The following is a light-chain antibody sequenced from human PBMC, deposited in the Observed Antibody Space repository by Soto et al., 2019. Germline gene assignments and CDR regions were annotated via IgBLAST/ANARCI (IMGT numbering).Light chain of an antibody. V-gene: IGKV3-15*01. J-gene: IGKJ1*01. CDR3: QQYYRWPQT. CDR1: QSISFN. Sequence: MTQSPSTLSASVGDRVTITCRASQSISFNLAWYQQKPGQAPRLLIYAASTRATGIPARFSGSGSGTEFTLTISSLQSEDFAVYYCQQYYRWPQTFGQGTKVDIK. CDR2: AAS.